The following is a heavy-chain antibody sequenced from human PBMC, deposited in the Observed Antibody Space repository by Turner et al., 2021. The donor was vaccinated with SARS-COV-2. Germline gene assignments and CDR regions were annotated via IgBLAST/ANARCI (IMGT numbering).Heavy chain of an antibody. CDR2: IRSKSYGGTT. Sequence: EVQLVESGGGLVQPGRALRLSCTASGFTFGNYGMSWFRQAPGKGLEWVSFIRSKSYGGTTEYAASVKGRFTISRDDSKSIAYLQMNSLKTEDTAVYYCTGGIAGDSWGQGTLVTVSS. CDR3: TGGIAGDS. D-gene: IGHD6-13*01. J-gene: IGHJ4*02. CDR1: GFTFGNYG. V-gene: IGHV3-49*03.